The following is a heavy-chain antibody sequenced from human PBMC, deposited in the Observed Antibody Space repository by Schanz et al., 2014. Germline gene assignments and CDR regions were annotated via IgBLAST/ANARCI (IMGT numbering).Heavy chain of an antibody. CDR3: ARGYGDSPTDF. V-gene: IGHV1-18*01. D-gene: IGHD4-17*01. CDR2: ISGSNGNT. J-gene: IGHJ4*02. Sequence: QVHLVQSGAEVKKPGASVKVSCKASGYTFISYGISWVRQAPGQGLEWLGWISGSNGNTNYTQKFQGRVTMTIDPYTSTAYMELRSLRSEDTAVYYCARGYGDSPTDFWGQGTLVTVSS. CDR1: GYTFISYG.